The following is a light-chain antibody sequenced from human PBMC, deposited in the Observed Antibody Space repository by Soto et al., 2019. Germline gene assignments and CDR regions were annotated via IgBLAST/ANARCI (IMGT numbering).Light chain of an antibody. V-gene: IGKV2-28*01. CDR1: QSLLHSNGYNY. J-gene: IGKJ5*01. Sequence: DIVMTQSPLSLPVTPGEPASISCRSSQSLLHSNGYNYLDWYLQKPGLSPQLLIYLGSNRASGVPDRFSGSGSGTDFTLSISTVEAGDVGVYYCMQALQAPITFGQGTRLEIK. CDR2: LGS. CDR3: MQALQAPIT.